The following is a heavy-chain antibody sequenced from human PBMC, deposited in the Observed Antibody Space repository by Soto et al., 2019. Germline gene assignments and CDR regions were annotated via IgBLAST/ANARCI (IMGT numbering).Heavy chain of an antibody. CDR1: GFTFSSYE. J-gene: IGHJ6*02. V-gene: IGHV3-48*03. D-gene: IGHD6-6*01. Sequence: EVQLVESGGGLVQPGGSLRLSCAASGFTFSSYEMNWVRQAPGKGLEWVSYISSSGSTIYYADSVKGRFTISRDNAKNSLYLQMNSLRAEDTAVYYCARSIAAFWGYYGMDVWGQGTTVTVSS. CDR3: ARSIAAFWGYYGMDV. CDR2: ISSSGSTI.